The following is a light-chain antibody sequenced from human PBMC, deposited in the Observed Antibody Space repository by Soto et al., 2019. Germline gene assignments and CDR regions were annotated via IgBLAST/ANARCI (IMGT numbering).Light chain of an antibody. V-gene: IGKV3D-15*01. CDR3: QQYNDYSAWT. Sequence: EIVMTQSPATLSVSPGERATLSCRASQSVSSNLAWYQQKPGQAPRLLIYGASSRATDIPDRFSGSGSGTEFTLTISSLRPDDFATYYCQQYNDYSAWTFGQGTKVDIK. CDR1: QSVSSN. CDR2: GAS. J-gene: IGKJ1*01.